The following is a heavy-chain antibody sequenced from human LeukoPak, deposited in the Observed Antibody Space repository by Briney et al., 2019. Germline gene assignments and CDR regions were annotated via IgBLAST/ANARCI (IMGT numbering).Heavy chain of an antibody. CDR3: AKDLGPGYGDSYY. D-gene: IGHD4-17*01. V-gene: IGHV3-33*06. CDR2: IWYDGSNK. Sequence: AGGSLRLSCAASGFTFSSYGMHWVRQAPGKGLEWVAVIWYDGSNKYYADSVKGRFTISRDNSKNTLYLQMNSLRAEDTAVYYCAKDLGPGYGDSYYWGQGTLVTVSS. CDR1: GFTFSSYG. J-gene: IGHJ4*02.